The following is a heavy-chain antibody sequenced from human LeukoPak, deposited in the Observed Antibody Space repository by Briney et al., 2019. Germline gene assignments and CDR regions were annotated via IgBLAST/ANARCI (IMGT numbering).Heavy chain of an antibody. J-gene: IGHJ6*03. CDR2: IYSSGST. CDR1: RASISVNY. D-gene: IGHD3-16*01. Sequence: PSETLSLTCTVSRASISVNYWSWIRQPPGKGLEWIGYIYSSGSTNYNPSLKSRVTISVDTSKNQFSLKLSSVTAADTAVYYCARETSQKGAHYMDVWGKGTTVTISS. CDR3: ARETSQKGAHYMDV. V-gene: IGHV4-59*01.